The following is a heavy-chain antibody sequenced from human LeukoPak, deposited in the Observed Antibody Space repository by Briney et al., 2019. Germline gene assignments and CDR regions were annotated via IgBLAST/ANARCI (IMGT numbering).Heavy chain of an antibody. J-gene: IGHJ3*02. CDR3: AIQGSYCSSTSCYIEDAFDI. Sequence: GGSLRLSCAASGFTFSSYSMNWVRQAPGKGLERVSSISSSSSYIYYADSVKGRFTISRDNAKNSLYLQMNSLRAEDTAVYYCAIQGSYCSSTSCYIEDAFDIWGQGTMVTVSS. CDR2: ISSSSSYI. V-gene: IGHV3-21*01. CDR1: GFTFSSYS. D-gene: IGHD2-2*02.